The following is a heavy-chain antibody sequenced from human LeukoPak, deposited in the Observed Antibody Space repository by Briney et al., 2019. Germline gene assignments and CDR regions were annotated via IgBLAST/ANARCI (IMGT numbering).Heavy chain of an antibody. CDR2: IIPIFGTA. CDR1: GGTFSSYA. D-gene: IGHD6-6*01. CDR3: ARDLDDGYSSSHWFDP. Sequence: SVKVSCKASGGTFSSYAISWVRQAPGQGLEWMGGIIPIFGTANYAQKFQGRVTITTDESTSTAYMELSSLRSEDTAVYYCARDLDDGYSSSHWFDPWGQGTLATVSS. J-gene: IGHJ5*02. V-gene: IGHV1-69*05.